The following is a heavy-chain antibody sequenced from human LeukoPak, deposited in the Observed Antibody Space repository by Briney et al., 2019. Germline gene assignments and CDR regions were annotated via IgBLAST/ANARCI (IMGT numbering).Heavy chain of an antibody. CDR2: IIPIFGTA. V-gene: IGHV1-69*06. J-gene: IGHJ3*02. CDR1: GGTFSSYA. Sequence: ASVKVSCKASGGTFSSYAISWVRQAPGQGLEWMGGIIPIFGTANYAQKFQGRVTITADKSTSTAYMELSSLRSEDTAVYYCARDRTYYYGSGSYRGNAFDIWGQGKMVTVSS. D-gene: IGHD3-10*01. CDR3: ARDRTYYYGSGSYRGNAFDI.